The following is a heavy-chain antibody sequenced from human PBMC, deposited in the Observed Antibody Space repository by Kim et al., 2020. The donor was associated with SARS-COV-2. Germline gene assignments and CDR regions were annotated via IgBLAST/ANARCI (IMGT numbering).Heavy chain of an antibody. CDR1: GFTFSSYA. Sequence: GGSLRLSCSASGFTFSSYAMHWVRQAPGKGLEYVSAISSNGGSTYYADSVKGRFTISRDNSKNTLYLQMSSLRAEDTAVYYCVKGSGYSSSWYEYYFDYWGQGTLVTVSS. J-gene: IGHJ4*02. D-gene: IGHD6-13*01. V-gene: IGHV3-64D*09. CDR2: ISSNGGST. CDR3: VKGSGYSSSWYEYYFDY.